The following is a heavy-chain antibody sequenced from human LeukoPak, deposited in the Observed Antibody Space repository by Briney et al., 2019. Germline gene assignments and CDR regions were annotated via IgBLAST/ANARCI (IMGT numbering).Heavy chain of an antibody. J-gene: IGHJ5*02. D-gene: IGHD3-10*01. CDR2: IYYSGST. V-gene: IGHV4-39*07. Sequence: SETLSLTCTVSGGSISSYYWGWIRQPPGKGLEWIGSIYYSGSTYYNPSLKSRVTISVDTSKNQFSLKLSSVTAADTAVYYCARQGSGSYLERALNNWFDPWGQGTLVTVSS. CDR3: ARQGSGSYLERALNNWFDP. CDR1: GGSISSYY.